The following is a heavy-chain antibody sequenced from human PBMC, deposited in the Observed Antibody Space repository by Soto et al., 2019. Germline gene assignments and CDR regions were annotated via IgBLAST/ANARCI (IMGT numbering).Heavy chain of an antibody. Sequence: ASVKVSCKASGYTFTGYYMHWVRQAPGQGLEWMGWINPNSGGTNYAQKFQGWVTMTRDTSISTAYMELSRLRSDDTAVYYCARGRPREYSGYGYWGQGTLVTVSS. D-gene: IGHD5-12*01. CDR3: ARGRPREYSGYGY. J-gene: IGHJ4*02. CDR2: INPNSGGT. CDR1: GYTFTGYY. V-gene: IGHV1-2*04.